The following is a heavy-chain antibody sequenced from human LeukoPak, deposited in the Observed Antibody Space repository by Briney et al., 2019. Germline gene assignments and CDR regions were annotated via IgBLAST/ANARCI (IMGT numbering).Heavy chain of an antibody. Sequence: PGGSLRLSCAASGFTFSSYAMHWVRQAPGKGLEWVAVISYDGSNKYYADSVKGRFTISRDNSKNTLYLQMNSLRAEDTAVYYCARDHVAAAGIADYWGQGTLVTVSS. CDR2: ISYDGSNK. CDR1: GFTFSSYA. J-gene: IGHJ4*02. CDR3: ARDHVAAAGIADY. D-gene: IGHD6-13*01. V-gene: IGHV3-30-3*01.